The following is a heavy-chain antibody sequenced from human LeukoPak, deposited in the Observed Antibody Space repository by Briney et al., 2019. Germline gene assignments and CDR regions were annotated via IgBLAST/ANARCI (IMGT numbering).Heavy chain of an antibody. J-gene: IGHJ4*02. CDR2: ISSSSSYI. CDR1: GFTFSSYN. Sequence: GGSLRLSCAASGFTFSSYNMNWVRQAPGKGLEWVSSISSSSSYIYYADSVKGRFTISRDNAKNSLYLQMNSLRAEDTAVYYCARAGGYYSPFDYWGQGTLVTVSS. V-gene: IGHV3-21*01. D-gene: IGHD3-22*01. CDR3: ARAGGYYSPFDY.